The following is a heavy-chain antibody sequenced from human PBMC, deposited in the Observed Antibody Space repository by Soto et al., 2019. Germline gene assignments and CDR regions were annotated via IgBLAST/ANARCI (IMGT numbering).Heavy chain of an antibody. V-gene: IGHV1-3*01. CDR2: INAGNGNT. J-gene: IGHJ4*02. CDR1: GYTFANCA. CDR3: PKERITMVRAVLIMHY. D-gene: IGHD3-10*01. Sequence: ASVTVSWKASGYTFANCALYWVRHAPGQRLVWMGWINAGNGNTKYLHKSQGRVTITRDTCASTAYMELSSLSSEDTAVYYCPKERITMVRAVLIMHYWGQGIVVTVS.